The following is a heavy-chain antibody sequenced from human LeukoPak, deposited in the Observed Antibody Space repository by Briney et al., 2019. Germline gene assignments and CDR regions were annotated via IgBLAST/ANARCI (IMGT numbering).Heavy chain of an antibody. D-gene: IGHD3-10*01. CDR1: GFTFSSYS. J-gene: IGHJ4*02. CDR3: AKGHYYGSGSLDY. CDR2: ISSSSSTI. Sequence: GGSLRLSCAASGFTFSSYSMNWVRQAPGKGLEWVSYISSSSSTIYYADSMKGRFTISRDNAKNSLYLQMNSLRDEDTAVYYCAKGHYYGSGSLDYWGQGTLVTVSS. V-gene: IGHV3-48*02.